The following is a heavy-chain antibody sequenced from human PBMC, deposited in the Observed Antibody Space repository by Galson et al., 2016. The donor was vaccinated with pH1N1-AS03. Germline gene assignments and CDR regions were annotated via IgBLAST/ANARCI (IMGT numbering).Heavy chain of an antibody. CDR1: GFTFSNYG. D-gene: IGHD3-10*02. Sequence: SLRLSCAASGFTFSNYGMSWVRQAPGKGLEWVSDISSGNTYHADYVKGRFTISRDDAKNTLYLQMNSLRAEDTAVYYCAKDRSSRNVLGAYDYWGQGTLVTVSS. CDR2: ISSGNT. CDR3: AKDRSSRNVLGAYDY. V-gene: IGHV3-23*01. J-gene: IGHJ4*02.